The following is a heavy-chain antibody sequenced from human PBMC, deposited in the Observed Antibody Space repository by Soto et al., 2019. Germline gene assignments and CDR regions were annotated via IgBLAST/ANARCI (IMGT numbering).Heavy chain of an antibody. D-gene: IGHD1-26*01. CDR1: GDTFSSYI. V-gene: IGHV1-69*02. CDR3: AREELGATFAS. J-gene: IGHJ5*01. CDR2: IIPFSDIT. Sequence: QVQLVQSGAEVKKPGSSVKVSCKTSGDTFSSYIFSWGRQAPGQGLEWMGRIIPFSDITNYAQKVQDRLAITADKSTTTVYMELSSLRSEDTAFYVCAREELGATFASWGQGTLVTVSS.